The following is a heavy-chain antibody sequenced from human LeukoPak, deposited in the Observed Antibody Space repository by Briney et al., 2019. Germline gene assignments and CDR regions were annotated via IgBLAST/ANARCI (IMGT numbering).Heavy chain of an antibody. Sequence: SETLSLTCTVSGGSISSYYWSWIRQPAGKGLEWIGRIYTSGSTNYNPSLKSRVTMSVDTSKNQFSLKLTSVTAADTAVYFCARADVNYGSYSGFLDNWGQGSLVTVSS. D-gene: IGHD5-12*01. CDR3: ARADVNYGSYSGFLDN. J-gene: IGHJ4*02. V-gene: IGHV4-4*07. CDR1: GGSISSYY. CDR2: IYTSGST.